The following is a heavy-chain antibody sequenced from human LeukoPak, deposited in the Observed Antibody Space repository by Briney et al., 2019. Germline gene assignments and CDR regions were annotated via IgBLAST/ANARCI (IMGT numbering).Heavy chain of an antibody. CDR2: ISSSSTI. CDR3: ASPYGSGRTYYYYAMDV. J-gene: IGHJ6*02. Sequence: GGSLRLSCAASGFTFSSYSMNWVRQAPGKGLEWVSYISSSSTIYYADSVKGRFTISRDNAKKSLYLQMNSLRDEDTAVYYCASPYGSGRTYYYYAMDVWGQGTTVTVSS. D-gene: IGHD3-10*01. V-gene: IGHV3-48*02. CDR1: GFTFSSYS.